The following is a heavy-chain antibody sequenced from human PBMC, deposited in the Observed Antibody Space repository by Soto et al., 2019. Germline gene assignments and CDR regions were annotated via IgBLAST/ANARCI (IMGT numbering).Heavy chain of an antibody. J-gene: IGHJ6*02. CDR2: FDPEDGET. Sequence: ASVKVSCKVSGYTLTELTMHWVRQAPGKGLEWMGGFDPEDGETIYAQKFQGRVTMTEDTSTDTAYMELSSLRSEDTAVYYCATDSRLAAAGHYYYYGMDVWGQGTTVTVSS. CDR3: ATDSRLAAAGHYYYYGMDV. CDR1: GYTLTELT. V-gene: IGHV1-24*01. D-gene: IGHD6-13*01.